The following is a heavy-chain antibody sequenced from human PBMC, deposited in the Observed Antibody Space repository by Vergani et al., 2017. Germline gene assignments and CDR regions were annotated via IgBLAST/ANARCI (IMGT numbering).Heavy chain of an antibody. CDR3: AREGEVGATIRFGMDV. CDR2: ISYDGSNK. CDR1: GFTFSSYA. J-gene: IGHJ6*02. V-gene: IGHV3-30-3*01. D-gene: IGHD1-26*01. Sequence: QVQLVESGGGVVQPGRSLRLSCAASGFTFSSYAMHWVRQAPGKGLEWVAVISYDGSNKYYADSVEGRFTISRDNSKNTLYLQMNSLRAEDTAVYYCAREGEVGATIRFGMDVWGQGTTVTVSS.